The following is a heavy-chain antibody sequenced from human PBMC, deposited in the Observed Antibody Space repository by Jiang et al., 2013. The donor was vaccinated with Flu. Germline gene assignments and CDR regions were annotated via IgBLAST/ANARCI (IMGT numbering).Heavy chain of an antibody. CDR3: ARLYAAAGNWFDP. D-gene: IGHD6-13*01. J-gene: IGHJ5*02. CDR2: IYPGDSDT. V-gene: IGHV5-51*01. Sequence: EWMGIIYPGDSDTRYSPSFQGQVTISADKSISTAYLQWSSLKASDTAMYYCARLYAAAGNWFDPWGQGTLVTVSS.